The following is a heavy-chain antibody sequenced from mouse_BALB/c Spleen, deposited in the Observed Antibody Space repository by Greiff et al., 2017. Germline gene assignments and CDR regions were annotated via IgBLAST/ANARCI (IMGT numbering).Heavy chain of an antibody. V-gene: IGHV7-3*02. CDR1: GFTFTDYY. CDR3: ARVLRRGYWYFDV. J-gene: IGHJ1*01. CDR2: IRNKANGYTT. D-gene: IGHD1-1*01. Sequence: EVKLVESGGGLVQPGGSLRLSCATSGFTFTDYYMSWVRQPSGKALEWLGFIRNKANGYTTEYSASVKGRFTISRDNSQSILYLQMNTLRAEDSATYYCARVLRRGYWYFDVWGAGTTVTGSS.